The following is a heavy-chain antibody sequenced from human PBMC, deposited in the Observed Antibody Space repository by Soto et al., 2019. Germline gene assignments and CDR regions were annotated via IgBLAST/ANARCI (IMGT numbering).Heavy chain of an antibody. J-gene: IGHJ1*01. CDR2: IYNSGST. Sequence: QVQLQESGPGLVKPSQTLSLTCTVSGGSFSSGGYYWSWIRQHPGKGLEWIGYIYNSGSTYYNPSLKSRVTISVDTSKIQFALKLSSVTAADTAVYYCARGSTTVRAEYFQHWGQGTLVTVSS. CDR3: ARGSTTVRAEYFQH. V-gene: IGHV4-31*03. CDR1: GGSFSSGGYY. D-gene: IGHD4-17*01.